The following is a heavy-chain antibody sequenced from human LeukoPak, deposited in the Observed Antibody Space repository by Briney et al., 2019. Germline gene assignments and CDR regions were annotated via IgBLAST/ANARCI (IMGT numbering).Heavy chain of an antibody. D-gene: IGHD3-10*01. CDR2: ISGSGGST. J-gene: IGHJ6*04. CDR1: GFTFSSYG. Sequence: PGGSLRLSCAASGFTFSSYGMSWVRQAPGKGLEWVSAISGSGGSTYYADSVKGRFTISRDKSKNTLYLQMNSLRAEDTAVYYCAKEEWGFGEFPLFMDVWGKGTTVTISP. CDR3: AKEEWGFGEFPLFMDV. V-gene: IGHV3-23*01.